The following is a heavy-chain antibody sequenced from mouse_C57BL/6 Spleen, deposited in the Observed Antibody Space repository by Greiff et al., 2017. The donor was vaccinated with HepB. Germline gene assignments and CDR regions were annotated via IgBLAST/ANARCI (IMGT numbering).Heavy chain of an antibody. V-gene: IGHV1-64*01. CDR3: ARVLRSPWFAY. Sequence: QVQLKQPGAELVKPGASVKLSCKASGYTFTSYWMHWVKQRPGQGLEWIGMIHPNSGSTNYNEKFKSKATLTVDKSSSTAYMQLSSLTSEDSAVYYCARVLRSPWFAYWGQGTLVTVSA. CDR1: GYTFTSYW. CDR2: IHPNSGST. J-gene: IGHJ3*01. D-gene: IGHD1-1*01.